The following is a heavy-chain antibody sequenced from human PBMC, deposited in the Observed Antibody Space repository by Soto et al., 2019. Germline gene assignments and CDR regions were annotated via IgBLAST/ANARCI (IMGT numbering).Heavy chain of an antibody. V-gene: IGHV1-2*04. J-gene: IGHJ6*02. CDR1: GYTFTGYY. CDR3: ARDGVVVPAANYYYYGMDV. CDR2: INPNSGGT. Sequence: GASVKVSCKASGYTFTGYYMHWVRQAPGQGLEWMGWINPNSGGTNYAQKFQGWVTMTRDTSFSTAYMELSRLRSDDTAVYYCARDGVVVPAANYYYYGMDVWGQGTTVTVSS. D-gene: IGHD2-2*01.